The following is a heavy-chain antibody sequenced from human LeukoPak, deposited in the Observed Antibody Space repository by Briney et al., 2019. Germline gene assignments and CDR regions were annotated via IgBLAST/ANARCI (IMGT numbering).Heavy chain of an antibody. Sequence: PGGSLRLSCAASGFTFSSYVMSWVRQAPGKGLEWASGISGSGGTTYYADSVKGRFTISRDNSKNTLYLEMDSLRAEDTAVYYCAKDGDQVTVTKLDYWGQGTLVTVSS. CDR1: GFTFSSYV. V-gene: IGHV3-23*01. D-gene: IGHD4-17*01. J-gene: IGHJ4*02. CDR3: AKDGDQVTVTKLDY. CDR2: ISGSGGTT.